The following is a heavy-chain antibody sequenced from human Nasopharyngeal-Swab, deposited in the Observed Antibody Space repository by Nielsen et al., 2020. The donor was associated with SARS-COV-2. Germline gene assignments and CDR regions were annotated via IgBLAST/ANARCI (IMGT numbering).Heavy chain of an antibody. CDR3: ARGRGPTDY. D-gene: IGHD3-10*01. CDR2: ISTQTGYT. Sequence: ASVKVSCKGSGYTFHSFDVTWVRQAPGQGLEWMGWISTQTGYTNYAQRFQGRVTMTTDTFTTTAYMELRSLRFDDAAVYYCARGRGPTDYWGQGTLVTASS. CDR1: GYTFHSFD. V-gene: IGHV1-18*01. J-gene: IGHJ4*02.